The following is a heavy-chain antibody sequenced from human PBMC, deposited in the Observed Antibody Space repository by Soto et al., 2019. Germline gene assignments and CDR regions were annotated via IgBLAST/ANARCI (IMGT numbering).Heavy chain of an antibody. CDR3: ARGLIMWFGELSRRGGYYYYMDV. J-gene: IGHJ6*03. CDR1: DGSFSGYQ. CDR2: INDSGNI. D-gene: IGHD3-10*01. Sequence: QVQLQQWGAGLLKPSETLSLTCAVYDGSFSGYQWSWIRQTPGKGLEWIGGINDSGNINYNLSLKSRVTILVDSPKKQISLRLSSVTAADTAVYYCARGLIMWFGELSRRGGYYYYMDVWGKGTTVTVSS. V-gene: IGHV4-34*01.